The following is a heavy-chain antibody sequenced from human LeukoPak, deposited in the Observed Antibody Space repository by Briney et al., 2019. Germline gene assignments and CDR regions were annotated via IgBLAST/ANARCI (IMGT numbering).Heavy chain of an antibody. D-gene: IGHD2-21*02. CDR3: ATGLAYCGGDCYSLDY. J-gene: IGHJ4*02. V-gene: IGHV1-8*01. CDR2: MNPNSGNT. Sequence: ASVKVSCKASGYTFTSYDINWVRQATGQGLEWMGWMNPNSGNTGYAQKFQGRVTMTEDTSTDTAYMELSSLRSEDTAVYYCATGLAYCGGDCYSLDYWGQGTLVTVSS. CDR1: GYTFTSYD.